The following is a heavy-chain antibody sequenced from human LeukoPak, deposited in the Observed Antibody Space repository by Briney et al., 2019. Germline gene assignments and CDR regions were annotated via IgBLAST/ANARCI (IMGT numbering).Heavy chain of an antibody. CDR2: ISAYNGNT. CDR3: ARRYCGGDCYEGPHYYYMDV. J-gene: IGHJ6*03. Sequence: ASVKVSCKASGYTFTSYGLSWVRQAPGQGLEWMGWISAYNGNTNYAQKLQGRVTMTTDTSTSTAYMELRSLRSDDTAVYYCARRYCGGDCYEGPHYYYMDVWGKGTTVTVSS. CDR1: GYTFTSYG. D-gene: IGHD2-21*02. V-gene: IGHV1-18*01.